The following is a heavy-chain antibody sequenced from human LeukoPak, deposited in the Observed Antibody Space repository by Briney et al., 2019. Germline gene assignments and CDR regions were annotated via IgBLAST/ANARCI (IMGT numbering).Heavy chain of an antibody. D-gene: IGHD6-13*01. CDR2: ISAYNGNT. V-gene: IGHV1-18*01. Sequence: ASVKVPCKASGYTFTSYGISWVRQAPGQGLEWMGWISAYNGNTNYAQKLQGRVTMTTDTSTSTAYMELRSLRSDDTAVYYCARGLIAAADPYYYYGMDVWGQGTTVTVSS. CDR3: ARGLIAAADPYYYYGMDV. CDR1: GYTFTSYG. J-gene: IGHJ6*02.